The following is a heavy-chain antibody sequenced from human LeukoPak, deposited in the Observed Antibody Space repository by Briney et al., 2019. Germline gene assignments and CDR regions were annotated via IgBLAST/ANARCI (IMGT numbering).Heavy chain of an antibody. J-gene: IGHJ4*02. CDR2: ISYDGSNK. CDR3: ATVKKQDYDTRPYYDH. CDR1: GFTFSGYA. Sequence: GGSLRLSCAASGFTFSGYAMHWVRQAPGKGLEWVSVISYDGSNKYYADSVKGRFTISRDNSKNTLYLQMNSLRPEDTAVYYCATVKKQDYDTRPYYDHWGQGTLVTVSS. V-gene: IGHV3-30*04. D-gene: IGHD3-22*01.